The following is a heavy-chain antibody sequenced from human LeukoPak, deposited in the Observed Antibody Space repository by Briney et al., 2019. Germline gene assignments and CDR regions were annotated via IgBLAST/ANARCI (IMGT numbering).Heavy chain of an antibody. V-gene: IGHV4-59*01. CDR2: VYYSGTT. CDR1: GGSISSYY. Sequence: PSETLSLTCTVSGGSISSYYWSWIRQSPGKGLEWIGYVYYSGTTNYNPSLKSRVAVLVDTSKNQFSLKLNSLTAADTAVYYCARDRAYYGTDVWGQGTTVTVSS. CDR3: ARDRAYYGTDV. D-gene: IGHD3-10*01. J-gene: IGHJ6*02.